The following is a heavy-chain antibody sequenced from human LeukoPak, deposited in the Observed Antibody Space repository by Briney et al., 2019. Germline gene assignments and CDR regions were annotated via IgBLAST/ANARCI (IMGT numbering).Heavy chain of an antibody. V-gene: IGHV1-18*04. Sequence: ASVKVSCKASGYTFTGYYMHWVRQAPGQGLEWMGWINPYNGKTNYAQKVQDRVTMTTDTSTNTTYMELRGLRSDDTAVYYCARQITMIVVVINDAFDIWGQGTMVTVSS. CDR3: ARQITMIVVVINDAFDI. D-gene: IGHD3-22*01. CDR1: GYTFTGYY. J-gene: IGHJ3*02. CDR2: INPYNGKT.